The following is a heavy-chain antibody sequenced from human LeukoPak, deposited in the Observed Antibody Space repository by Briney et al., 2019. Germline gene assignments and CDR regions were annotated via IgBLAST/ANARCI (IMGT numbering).Heavy chain of an antibody. Sequence: TGGSLRLSCAASGFTFTNYALTWVRQAPGKGLEWVSAISGSGGNTYSADSVKGRFTTSRDNSKNTLYLQMNSLRAEDTAVYYCAKELPAALRYFDWLYPYYYGMDVWGQGTTVTVSS. V-gene: IGHV3-23*01. J-gene: IGHJ6*02. CDR2: ISGSGGNT. D-gene: IGHD3-9*01. CDR1: GFTFTNYA. CDR3: AKELPAALRYFDWLYPYYYGMDV.